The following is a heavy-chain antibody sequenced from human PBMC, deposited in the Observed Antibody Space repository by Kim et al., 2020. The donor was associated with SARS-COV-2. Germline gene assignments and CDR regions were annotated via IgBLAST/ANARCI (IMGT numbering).Heavy chain of an antibody. CDR1: GFTFSSYA. Sequence: GGSLRLSCVASGFTFSSYAMSWVRQAPGKGLEWVSAISGSGGSTYYADSVKGRFTISRDNSKNTLYLQMNSLRAEDTAVYYCARGTYSSSPVEPDWFDPWGQGTLVTVSS. V-gene: IGHV3-23*01. CDR2: ISGSGGST. D-gene: IGHD6-6*01. J-gene: IGHJ5*02. CDR3: ARGTYSSSPVEPDWFDP.